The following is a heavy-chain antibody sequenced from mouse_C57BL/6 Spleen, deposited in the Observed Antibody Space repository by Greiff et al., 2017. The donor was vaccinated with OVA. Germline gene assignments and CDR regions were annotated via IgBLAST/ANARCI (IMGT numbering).Heavy chain of an antibody. D-gene: IGHD2-10*02. V-gene: IGHV3-6*01. CDR1: GYSITSGYY. J-gene: IGHJ1*03. CDR2: ISYDGSN. Sequence: ESGPGLVKPSQSLSLTCSVTGYSITSGYYWNWIRQFPGNKLEWMGYISYDGSNNYNPSLKNRTSITRDTSKNQFFLKLNSLTTEDTATYYCARRGMVTPYWYFDVWGTGTTVTVSS. CDR3: ARRGMVTPYWYFDV.